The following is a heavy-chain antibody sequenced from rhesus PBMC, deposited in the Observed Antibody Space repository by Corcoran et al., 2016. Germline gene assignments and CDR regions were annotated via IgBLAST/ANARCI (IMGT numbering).Heavy chain of an antibody. Sequence: QLQLQESGPGLVKPSETLSLTCAVSGYSISSGYVWSWIRQPPGKGLEWIGYIYYSGSTSYNPLLKCRVNNSRDTSKNQFSLKLSSVTAADTAVYYCARASSSRPIDYWGQGVLVTVSS. CDR3: ARASSSRPIDY. CDR1: GYSISSGYV. V-gene: IGHV4-122*02. D-gene: IGHD2-15*01. CDR2: IYYSGST. J-gene: IGHJ4*01.